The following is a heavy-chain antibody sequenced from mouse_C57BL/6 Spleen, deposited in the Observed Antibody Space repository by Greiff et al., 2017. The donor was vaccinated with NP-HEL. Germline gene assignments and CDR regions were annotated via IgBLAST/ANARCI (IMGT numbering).Heavy chain of an antibody. V-gene: IGHV7-3*01. CDR3: TRDGDGYYSGGFAD. Sequence: EVHLVESGGGLVQPGGSLSLSCAASGFTFTDYYMSWVRQPPGKALEWLGFIRTKANGSTTEYSASVKGRFTISRDNSQSLLYLQMSPIRAEESANYCGTRDGDGYYSGGFADWGQGTLVTVSA. J-gene: IGHJ3*01. CDR1: GFTFTDYY. D-gene: IGHD2-3*01. CDR2: IRTKANGSTT.